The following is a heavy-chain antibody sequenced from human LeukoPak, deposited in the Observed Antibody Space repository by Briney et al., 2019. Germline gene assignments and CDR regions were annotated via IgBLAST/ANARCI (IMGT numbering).Heavy chain of an antibody. Sequence: GGSLRLSCAASGFTFSSYWMSWVRQAPGKGLEWVANIKQDGSEKYYVDSVKGRFTISRDNAKNSLYLQMNSLRAEDTAVYYCARDQHYYDSSGYPAFDIWGQGTMVTVSS. CDR3: ARDQHYYDSSGYPAFDI. CDR1: GFTFSSYW. CDR2: IKQDGSEK. V-gene: IGHV3-7*01. J-gene: IGHJ3*02. D-gene: IGHD3-22*01.